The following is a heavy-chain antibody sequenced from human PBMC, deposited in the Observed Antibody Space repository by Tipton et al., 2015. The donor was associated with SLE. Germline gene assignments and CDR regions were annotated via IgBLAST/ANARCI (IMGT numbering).Heavy chain of an antibody. CDR2: IYTSGTT. CDR1: GGSISSHY. D-gene: IGHD6-6*01. V-gene: IGHV4-4*08. Sequence: GLVKPSETLSLTCTVSGGSISSHYWSWIRQPPGKGLEWIGYIYTSGTTEYNPSLKSRLTISADTPKNQFSLRLTSVTAADTAVYYCAGRVAHSSSSWAIGYWGQGTLVTVSS. CDR3: AGRVAHSSSSWAIGY. J-gene: IGHJ4*02.